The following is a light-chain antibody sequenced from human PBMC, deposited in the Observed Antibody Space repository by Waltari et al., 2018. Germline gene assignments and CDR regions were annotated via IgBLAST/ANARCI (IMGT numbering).Light chain of an antibody. CDR2: DND. CDR1: SSNIGNNY. CDR3: GTWDSSLSLYV. Sequence: QSVLTQPPSVSAAPGQKVNVSCSGSSSNIGNNYVSWYQQLQGSAPTLLIYDNDKRPSVIPDRLPGSKSGTSATLGITGLQTGDEADYYCGTWDSSLSLYVFGTGTKVTVL. J-gene: IGLJ1*01. V-gene: IGLV1-51*01.